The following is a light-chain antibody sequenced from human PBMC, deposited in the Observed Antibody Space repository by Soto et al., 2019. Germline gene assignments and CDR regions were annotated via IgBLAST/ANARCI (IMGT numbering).Light chain of an antibody. Sequence: EIVLTQSPGTLSLSPGETATLSCRASQSINNYFLAWHQQRPGQAPRLLIFRASQRASVIPDRLRGSGSGTGFTLTITRLEPEDFAVYYCQQYTNAPRTVGQGTKVEIQ. CDR3: QQYTNAPRT. J-gene: IGKJ1*01. CDR1: QSINNYF. CDR2: RAS. V-gene: IGKV3-20*01.